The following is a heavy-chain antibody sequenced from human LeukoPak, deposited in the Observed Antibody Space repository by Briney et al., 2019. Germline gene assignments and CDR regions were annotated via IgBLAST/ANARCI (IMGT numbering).Heavy chain of an antibody. J-gene: IGHJ4*02. CDR2: INHSGST. D-gene: IGHD3-22*01. V-gene: IGHV4-34*01. CDR1: GGSFSGYY. Sequence: PSETLSLTCAVYGGSFSGYYWSWIRQPPGKGLEWIGEINHSGSTNYNPSLKSRVTISVDTSKNQSSLKLSPVTAADTAVYYCARGIYYDSSGPDYWGQGTLVTVSS. CDR3: ARGIYYDSSGPDY.